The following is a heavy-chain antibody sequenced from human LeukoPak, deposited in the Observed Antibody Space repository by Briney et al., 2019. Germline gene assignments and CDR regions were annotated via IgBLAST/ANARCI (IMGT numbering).Heavy chain of an antibody. CDR1: GFTFSSYA. V-gene: IGHV3-30-3*01. CDR2: ISYDGSNK. CDR3: AREIVGGASDY. Sequence: GRSLRLSCAASGFTFSSYAMHWVRQAPGKGLEWVAVISYDGSNKYYADSVKGRFTISRDNSKNTLYLQMNSLRAEDTAVYYCAREIVGGASDYRGQGTLVTVSS. J-gene: IGHJ4*02. D-gene: IGHD1-26*01.